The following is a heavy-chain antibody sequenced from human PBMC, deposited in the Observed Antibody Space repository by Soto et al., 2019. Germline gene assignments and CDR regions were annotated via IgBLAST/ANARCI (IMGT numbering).Heavy chain of an antibody. CDR1: GYSFTSYW. D-gene: IGHD3-9*01. J-gene: IGHJ4*02. CDR3: ARQRERNYDILTGYYLGGEVDY. V-gene: IGHV5-51*01. CDR2: IYPGDSDT. Sequence: GESLKISCKGSGYSFTSYWIGWVRQMPGKGLEWMGIIYPGDSDTRYSPSFQGQVTISADKSISTAYLQWSSLKASDTAMYYCARQRERNYDILTGYYLGGEVDYWGQGTLVTVSS.